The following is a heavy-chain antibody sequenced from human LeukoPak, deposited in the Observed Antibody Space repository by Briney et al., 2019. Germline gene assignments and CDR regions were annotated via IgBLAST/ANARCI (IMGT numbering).Heavy chain of an antibody. CDR2: ISSSGGST. Sequence: GGSLRLSCAASGFTFSSYGMSWVRQAPGKGLEWVSTISSSGGSTYYADSVKGRFTISRDNSKNTLYLQMNSLRAEDTAVYYCARDVVSPPGAVAGSRVSWFDYWGQGTLVTVSS. V-gene: IGHV3-23*01. CDR3: ARDVVSPPGAVAGSRVSWFDY. J-gene: IGHJ4*02. D-gene: IGHD6-19*01. CDR1: GFTFSSYG.